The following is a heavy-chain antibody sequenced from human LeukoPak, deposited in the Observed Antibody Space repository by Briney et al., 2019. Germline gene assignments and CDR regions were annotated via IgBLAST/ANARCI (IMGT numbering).Heavy chain of an antibody. CDR2: ISSTSSYI. CDR1: GFSFSSYS. D-gene: IGHD2-21*02. CDR3: MVTHPQHYYFDY. J-gene: IGHJ4*02. V-gene: IGHV3-21*01. Sequence: GGSLRLSCAASGFSFSSYSMNWVRQAPGKGLEWVSSISSTSSYIYYADSVKGRFTISRDNAKNSLYLQMNSLRAEDTAVYRCMVTHPQHYYFDYWGQGTLVTVSS.